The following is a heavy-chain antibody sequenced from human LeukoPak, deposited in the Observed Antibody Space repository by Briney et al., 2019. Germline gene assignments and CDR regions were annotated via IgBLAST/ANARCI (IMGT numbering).Heavy chain of an antibody. CDR2: IKQDGSEK. V-gene: IGHV3-7*01. CDR1: GFTFSSYW. D-gene: IGHD3-10*01. J-gene: IGHJ3*02. Sequence: PGGSLRLSCAASGFTFSSYWMSWVRQAPGKGLEWVANIKQDGSEKYYVDSVKGRFTISRDNAKNSLYLQMNSLRAEDTAVYYCAKGLLWFGELDAFDIWGQGTMVTVSS. CDR3: AKGLLWFGELDAFDI.